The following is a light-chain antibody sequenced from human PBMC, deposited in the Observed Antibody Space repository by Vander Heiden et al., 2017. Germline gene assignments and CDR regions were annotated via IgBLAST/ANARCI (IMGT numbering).Light chain of an antibody. CDR1: SRDVGIYNS. V-gene: IGLV2-14*03. CDR2: DDT. Sequence: QSTLTHPASVSGSPGPSTTISCTGTSRDVGIYNSVSWYQQHHGKAPKLMIYDDTSRPSGVSNRFYGSKSGNTASLSISGLQAEDEADYYCMSFIGGNSYVFGPGTKVTVL. CDR3: MSFIGGNSYV. J-gene: IGLJ1*01.